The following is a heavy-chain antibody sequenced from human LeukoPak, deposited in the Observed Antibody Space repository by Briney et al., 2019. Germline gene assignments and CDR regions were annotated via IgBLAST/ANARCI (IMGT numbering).Heavy chain of an antibody. V-gene: IGHV4-38-2*02. CDR1: GYSISSGYY. CDR3: AKGYYSGSLSI. CDR2: IYHSGST. Sequence: SETLSLTCTVSGYSISSGYYWGWIRQPPGKGLEWIGSIYHSGSTYYNPSLKSRVTISVDKSKNQFSLKLSSVTAADTAVYYCAKGYYSGSLSIWGQGTMVTVSS. D-gene: IGHD6-19*01. J-gene: IGHJ3*02.